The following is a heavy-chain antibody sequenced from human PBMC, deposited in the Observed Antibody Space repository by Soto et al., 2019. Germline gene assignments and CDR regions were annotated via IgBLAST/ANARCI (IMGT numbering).Heavy chain of an antibody. D-gene: IGHD6-19*01. V-gene: IGHV3-9*01. J-gene: IGHJ3*02. CDR3: ASSSGWYGAFDI. CDR2: ISWNSGSI. CDR1: GFTFDDYA. Sequence: EVQLVESGGGLVQPGRSLRLSCAASGFTFDDYAMHWVRQAPGKGLEWVSGISWNSGSIGYADSVKGRFTISRDNAKNSLYLQMNSLRAEDTALYYCASSSGWYGAFDIWGQGTMVTVSS.